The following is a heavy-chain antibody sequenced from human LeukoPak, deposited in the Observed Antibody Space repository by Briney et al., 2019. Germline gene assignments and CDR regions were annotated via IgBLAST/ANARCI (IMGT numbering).Heavy chain of an antibody. V-gene: IGHV1-2*02. CDR2: INPNSGGT. D-gene: IGHD6-19*01. CDR3: ASGIAVAGHDY. Sequence: WMGWINPNSGGTNYAQKFQGRVTMTRDTSISTAYMELSRLRSDDTAVYYCASGIAVAGHDYWGQGTLVTVSS. J-gene: IGHJ4*02.